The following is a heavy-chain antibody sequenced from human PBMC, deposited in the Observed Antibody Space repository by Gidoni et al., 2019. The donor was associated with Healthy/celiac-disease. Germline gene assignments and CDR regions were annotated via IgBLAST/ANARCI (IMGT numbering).Heavy chain of an antibody. J-gene: IGHJ6*02. V-gene: IGHV4-4*07. Sequence: WIRQPAGQGLEWIGRIYTSGSTNYNPSLKSRVTMSVDTSKNQFSLKLSSVTAADTAVYYCARGVLGYGMDVWGQGTTVTVSS. D-gene: IGHD3-16*01. CDR3: ARGVLGYGMDV. CDR2: IYTSGST.